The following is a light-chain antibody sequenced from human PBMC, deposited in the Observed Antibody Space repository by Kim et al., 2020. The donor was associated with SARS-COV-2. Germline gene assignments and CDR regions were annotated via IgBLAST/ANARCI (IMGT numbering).Light chain of an antibody. J-gene: IGLJ2*01. Sequence: GQSVTSSCTGTSSDVGGYNYVSWYQQHPGKAPNLMIYDVSKRPSGVPDRFSGSKSGNTASLTISGLKAEDEADYYCCSYAGSYPVVFGGGTQLTVL. CDR3: CSYAGSYPVV. CDR1: SSDVGGYNY. CDR2: DVS. V-gene: IGLV2-11*01.